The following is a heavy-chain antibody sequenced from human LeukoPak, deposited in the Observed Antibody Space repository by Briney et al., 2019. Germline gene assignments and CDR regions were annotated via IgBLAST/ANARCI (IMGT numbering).Heavy chain of an antibody. CDR1: GYTFTDYF. J-gene: IGHJ4*02. D-gene: IGHD6-13*01. CDR2: INPNSGAK. Sequence: ASMKVSCKASGYTFTDYFLHLVRRAPGQEFELMGWINPNSGAKHYIQSFQGRVTMTRDTSLSIAYLQLNSLTSDDTAMYYCARAQYLTAPAGTFANSWGQGTLVTVSS. CDR3: ARAQYLTAPAGTFANS. V-gene: IGHV1-2*02.